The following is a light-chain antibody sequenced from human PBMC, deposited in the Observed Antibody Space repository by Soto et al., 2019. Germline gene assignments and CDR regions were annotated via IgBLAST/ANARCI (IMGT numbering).Light chain of an antibody. Sequence: QSVSESPGKTVTISCTGSSGNIASNYVYWYQQRPGSAPTTVIYEDNQRPSGVPDRFSGSVDSSSNSASLTISGLKTEDEADYYCQSFDNNNFWVFGGGTKLTVL. CDR3: QSFDNNNFWV. CDR2: EDN. CDR1: SGNIASNY. J-gene: IGLJ3*02. V-gene: IGLV6-57*02.